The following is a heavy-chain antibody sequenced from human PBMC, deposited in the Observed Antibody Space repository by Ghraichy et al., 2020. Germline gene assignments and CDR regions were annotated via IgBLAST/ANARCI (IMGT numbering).Heavy chain of an antibody. J-gene: IGHJ3*02. D-gene: IGHD2/OR15-2a*01. CDR2: IYFSGSA. CDR1: GGSISDTNYY. V-gene: IGHV4-39*07. CDR3: ARENPTRVNFRPKTGAFDI. Sequence: SETLSLTCIVSGGSISDTNYYWGWIRQPPGKGLQWIGNIYFSGSAFYNPSLKSRVTISLDTSRNQFSLKVRSLTAADAAVYFCARENPTRVNFRPKTGAFDIWGQGTMVTGSS.